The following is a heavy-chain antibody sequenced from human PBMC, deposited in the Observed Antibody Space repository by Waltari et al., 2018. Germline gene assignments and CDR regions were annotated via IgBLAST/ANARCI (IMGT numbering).Heavy chain of an antibody. CDR1: GGYISRYD. D-gene: IGHD4-4*01. V-gene: IGHV4-59*01. CDR3: ARSTVTTDFDY. CDR2: IYTSGST. Sequence: QVQLQESGPGLVKPSEDLSLTCTGSGGYISRYDWSWLRQPPGTRLEWIGYIYTSGSTNYPPPLKRRVTISVDTSKNQFSLKLSSVTAADTAVYYCARSTVTTDFDYWGQGTLVTVSS. J-gene: IGHJ4*02.